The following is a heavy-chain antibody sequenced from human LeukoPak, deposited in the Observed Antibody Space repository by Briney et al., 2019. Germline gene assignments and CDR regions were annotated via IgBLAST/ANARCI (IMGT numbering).Heavy chain of an antibody. CDR3: ARESDHDILTEDSAFDY. CDR2: INPSGGGT. CDR1: GYTFTSYY. J-gene: IGHJ4*02. V-gene: IGHV1-46*01. D-gene: IGHD3-9*01. Sequence: ASVKVSCKASGYTFTSYYMHWVRQAPGQGLEWMGIINPSGGGTSYAQKFQGRVTMTRDTSTSTVYMELSSLRSEDTAVYYCARESDHDILTEDSAFDYWGQGTLVTVSS.